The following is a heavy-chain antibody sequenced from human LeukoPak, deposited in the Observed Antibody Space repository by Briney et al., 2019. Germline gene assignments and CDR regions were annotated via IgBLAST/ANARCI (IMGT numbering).Heavy chain of an antibody. V-gene: IGHV4-59*01. CDR1: GGSISSYY. CDR3: ARDTLESYGSGSYRWFDP. Sequence: SETLSLTCTVSGGSISSYYWSWIRQPPGKGLEWIGYIYYSGSTNYNPSLKSRVTISVDTSKNQFSLKLSSVTAADTAVYYCARDTLESYGSGSYRWFDPWGQGTLVTVSP. D-gene: IGHD3-10*01. CDR2: IYYSGST. J-gene: IGHJ5*02.